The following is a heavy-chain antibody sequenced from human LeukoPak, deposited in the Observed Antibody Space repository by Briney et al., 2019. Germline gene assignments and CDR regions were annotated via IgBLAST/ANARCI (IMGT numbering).Heavy chain of an antibody. V-gene: IGHV1-2*02. Sequence: ASVKVSCKASGYTFTGYYMHWVRQAPGQGLEWMGWINPNSGGTNYAQKFQGRVTMTRDTSISTAYMELSRLRSDDTAVYYCARAPAGYCSGGSCDPFDYWGQGTLVTVSS. CDR1: GYTFTGYY. D-gene: IGHD2-15*01. CDR2: INPNSGGT. J-gene: IGHJ4*02. CDR3: ARAPAGYCSGGSCDPFDY.